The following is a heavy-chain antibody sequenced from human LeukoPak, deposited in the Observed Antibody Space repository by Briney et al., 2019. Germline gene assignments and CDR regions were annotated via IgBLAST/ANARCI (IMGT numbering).Heavy chain of an antibody. Sequence: SQTLSLTCAVSGGSISSGGYSWSWIRQPPGKGLEWIGYIYHSGSTYYNPSLKSRVTISVDRSKNQLSLKLSSVIAADTAVYYCARSHCSSTSCYPRWFDPWGQGTLVTVSS. D-gene: IGHD2-2*01. V-gene: IGHV4-30-2*01. CDR2: IYHSGST. J-gene: IGHJ5*02. CDR1: GGSISSGGYS. CDR3: ARSHCSSTSCYPRWFDP.